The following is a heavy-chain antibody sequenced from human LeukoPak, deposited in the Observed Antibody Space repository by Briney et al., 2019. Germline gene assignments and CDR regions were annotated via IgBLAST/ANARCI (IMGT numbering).Heavy chain of an antibody. CDR3: ARAVGGSGSYYWFDP. CDR1: GGSISSYY. D-gene: IGHD1-26*01. V-gene: IGHV4-59*01. CDR2: IYYSGST. J-gene: IGHJ5*02. Sequence: PSETLSLTCTVSGGSISSYYWSWIRQPPGKGLEWIGYIYYSGSTNYNPSLKSRVTISVDTSKNQFSLKLSSVTAADTAVYYCARAVGGSGSYYWFDPWGQGTLVTVSS.